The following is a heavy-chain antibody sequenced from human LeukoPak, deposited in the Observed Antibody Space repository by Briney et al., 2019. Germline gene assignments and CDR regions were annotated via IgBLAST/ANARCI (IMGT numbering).Heavy chain of an antibody. CDR3: VRDFSRTRLERPFDY. D-gene: IGHD1-1*01. J-gene: IGHJ4*02. CDR2: IKQDGSDK. CDR1: GFTFSTYW. Sequence: PGGSLRLSCAASGFTFSTYWMTWVRQAPGKGLEWVANIKQDGSDKYYVDSVKGRFTISKDNAKNSLYLRMNSLRAEDTAVYYCVRDFSRTRLERPFDYWGQGTLVTVSS. V-gene: IGHV3-7*01.